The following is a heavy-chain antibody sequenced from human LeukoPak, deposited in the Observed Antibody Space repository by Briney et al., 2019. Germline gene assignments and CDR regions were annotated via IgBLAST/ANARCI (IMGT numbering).Heavy chain of an antibody. D-gene: IGHD5-24*01. J-gene: IGHJ1*01. CDR2: INHSGST. CDR3: ARGDGYNDAEYLQH. V-gene: IGHV4-34*01. CDR1: GGSFSGYY. Sequence: SETLSLTCAVYGGSFSGYYWSWIRQPPGKGLEWIGEINHSGSTNYNPSLKSRVTISVDTSKNQFSLKLSSVTAADTAVYYCARGDGYNDAEYLQHWGQGTLVTVS.